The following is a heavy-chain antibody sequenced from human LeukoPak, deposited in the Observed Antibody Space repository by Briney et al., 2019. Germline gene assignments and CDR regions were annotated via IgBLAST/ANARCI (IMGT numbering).Heavy chain of an antibody. D-gene: IGHD1-26*01. CDR1: GGTFSSYA. J-gene: IGHJ3*02. CDR2: IIPIFGTA. CDR3: ARNMAVGATALDAFDI. V-gene: IGHV1-69*05. Sequence: SVKVSCKASGGTFSSYAISWVRQAPGQGLGWMGGIIPIFGTANYAQKFQGRVTITTDESTSTAYMELSSLRSEDTAVYYCARNMAVGATALDAFDIWGQGTMVTVSS.